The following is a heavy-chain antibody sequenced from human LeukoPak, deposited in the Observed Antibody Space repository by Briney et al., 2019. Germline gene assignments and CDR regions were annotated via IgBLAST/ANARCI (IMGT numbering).Heavy chain of an antibody. J-gene: IGHJ6*02. CDR1: GYTFTSYD. Sequence: ASVKLSCKASGYTFTSYDINWVRQATGQGLEWMGGMNPNSGNTDYAQKFQGRVTMTRNTSISTAYMELSSLRSEDTAVYYCARGRDLVRFLEWLLWDYGMDVWGQGTTVTVSS. D-gene: IGHD3-3*01. CDR2: MNPNSGNT. V-gene: IGHV1-8*01. CDR3: ARGRDLVRFLEWLLWDYGMDV.